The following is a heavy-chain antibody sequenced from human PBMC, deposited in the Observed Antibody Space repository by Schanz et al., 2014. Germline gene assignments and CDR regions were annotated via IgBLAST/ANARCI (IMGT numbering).Heavy chain of an antibody. J-gene: IGHJ3*02. D-gene: IGHD5-18*01. Sequence: QVQLVQSGAEVKKPGASVKVSCKASGYTFTSHGISWVRQAPGQGLEWMGWMNPNSGDTGYPRKFQDRVTMTRNTSISTAYMELNSLTSEDTAVYYCARGGYSYALSAFDIWGQGTTVTVSS. CDR3: ARGGYSYALSAFDI. CDR2: MNPNSGDT. V-gene: IGHV1-8*01. CDR1: GYTFTSHG.